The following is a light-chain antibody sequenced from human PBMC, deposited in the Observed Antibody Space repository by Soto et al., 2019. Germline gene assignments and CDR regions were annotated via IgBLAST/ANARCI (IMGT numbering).Light chain of an antibody. CDR2: DVS. J-gene: IGKJ1*01. V-gene: IGKV1-5*01. Sequence: DIQMTQSPSTLSASIGDRVTITCRASEGISSWLAWYQQKPGKAPKLLIYDVSSLESGVPSRFSGSGSGTGFTFTISSLQPDDFATYYCQQYNSYSFGQGTKVDIK. CDR3: QQYNSYS. CDR1: EGISSW.